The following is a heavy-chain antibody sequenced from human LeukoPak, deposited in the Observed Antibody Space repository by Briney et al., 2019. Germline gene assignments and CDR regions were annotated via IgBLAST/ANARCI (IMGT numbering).Heavy chain of an antibody. J-gene: IGHJ4*02. V-gene: IGHV4-4*07. CDR3: ARARYYYDSSGSHFDY. CDR2: IYTSGST. Sequence: SETLSLTCTVSGGSISSYYWSWIRQPAGKGLEWIGRIYTSGSTNYNPPLKSRVTMSVDTSKNQFSLKLSSVTAADTAVYYCARARYYYDSSGSHFDYWGQGTLVTVSS. CDR1: GGSISSYY. D-gene: IGHD3-22*01.